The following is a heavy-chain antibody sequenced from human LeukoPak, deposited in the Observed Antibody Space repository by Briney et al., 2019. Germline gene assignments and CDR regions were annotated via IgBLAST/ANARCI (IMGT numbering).Heavy chain of an antibody. Sequence: GGSLRLSCAGSGFILNNYAMHWVRQPPGKGLEWVSGISWNSGSIDYADSVKGRFTISRDNAKNSLYLQMNSLRVEDTAFYYCAKDNRRHYTSGPNPDSLHWGQGALATVSS. CDR3: AKDNRRHYTSGPNPDSLH. J-gene: IGHJ4*02. CDR2: ISWNSGSI. V-gene: IGHV3-9*01. D-gene: IGHD6-19*01. CDR1: GFILNNYA.